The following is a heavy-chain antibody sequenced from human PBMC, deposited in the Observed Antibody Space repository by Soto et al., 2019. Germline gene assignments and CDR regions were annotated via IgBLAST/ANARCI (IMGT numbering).Heavy chain of an antibody. CDR1: GYTFTSYG. CDR3: SRDRVCSGGSCYYDYGMDV. Sequence: QVQLVQSGAEVKKPGASVKVSCKASGYTFTSYGISWVRQAPGQGLEWMGWISAYNGNTNYAQKLQGRVTMTTDTATSTAYMELRSLRSDDTAVYYCSRDRVCSGGSCYYDYGMDVWGQGTTVTVSS. J-gene: IGHJ6*02. V-gene: IGHV1-18*01. CDR2: ISAYNGNT. D-gene: IGHD2-15*01.